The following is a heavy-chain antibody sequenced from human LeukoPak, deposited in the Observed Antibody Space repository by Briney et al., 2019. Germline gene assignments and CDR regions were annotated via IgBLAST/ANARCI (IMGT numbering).Heavy chain of an antibody. D-gene: IGHD2-21*02. CDR3: AKRGDFTGTDCYYFDY. J-gene: IGHJ4*02. V-gene: IGHV3-30*18. Sequence: PGGSLRLSCAASGFTFSNYGIHWVRQAPGKGLEWVAAISYDGKNKHYTDSVKGRFTLSRDNPKNTLYLQMTSLRGDDTAVYYCAKRGDFTGTDCYYFDYWGQGTSVTVSS. CDR2: ISYDGKNK. CDR1: GFTFSNYG.